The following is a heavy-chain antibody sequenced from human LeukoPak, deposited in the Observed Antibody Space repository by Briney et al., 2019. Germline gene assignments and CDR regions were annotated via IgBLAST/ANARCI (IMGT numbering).Heavy chain of an antibody. D-gene: IGHD3-10*02. CDR3: ARNFRVLSVNVRWVIDY. CDR2: ITTSGGPS. CDR1: LFTFGSYG. Sequence: PGGSLRLSCSTSLFTFGSYGMALVRPAPREGLEWVSEITTSGGPSFYTDSVKGRLTISRDNSKHKVYLQMDDLRVEDTAVCYCARNFRVLSVNVRWVIDYWLQGGQVT. V-gene: IGHV3-23*01. J-gene: IGHJ4*02.